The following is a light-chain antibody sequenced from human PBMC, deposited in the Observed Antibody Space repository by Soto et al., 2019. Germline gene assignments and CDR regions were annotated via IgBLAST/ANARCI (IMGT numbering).Light chain of an antibody. Sequence: EIVLTQSPFTVSRGPREKATLSCRASQSVSNNYLAWYQQKPGQAPRLLIYGASNRATGIPDRFSGSGSGTDFTLTISRLEPEDFAVYYCQQYGSSGTFGQGTKVDIK. CDR2: GAS. V-gene: IGKV3-20*01. J-gene: IGKJ1*01. CDR1: QSVSNNY. CDR3: QQYGSSGT.